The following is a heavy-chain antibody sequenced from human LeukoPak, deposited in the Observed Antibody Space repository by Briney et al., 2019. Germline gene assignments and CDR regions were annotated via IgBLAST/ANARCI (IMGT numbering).Heavy chain of an antibody. J-gene: IGHJ4*02. CDR1: GGTFSSYA. CDR2: IIPIFGTA. V-gene: IGHV1-69*13. CDR3: ARVFSSPGPFDY. D-gene: IGHD6-13*01. Sequence: EASVKVSCKASGGTFSSYAISWVRQAPGQGLEWMGGIIPIFGTANYAQKFQGRVTITADESTSTAYMELSSLRSEDTAVYYCARVFSSPGPFDYWGQGTLVTVSS.